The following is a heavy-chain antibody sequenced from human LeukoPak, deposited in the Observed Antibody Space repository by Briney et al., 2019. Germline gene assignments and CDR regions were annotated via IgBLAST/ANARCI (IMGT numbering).Heavy chain of an antibody. V-gene: IGHV4-30-4*01. D-gene: IGHD2-21*02. CDR3: ARTHCEGDCFSAIRY. Sequence: SETLSLTCTVSGGSISSGDYYWSWIRQPPGKGLEWIGYIYYSGSTYYNPSLKSRVTISVDTSKNEFSLKVRSVTAADTAVYFCARTHCEGDCFSAIRYWGQGTPVTVSS. CDR1: GGSISSGDYY. CDR2: IYYSGST. J-gene: IGHJ4*02.